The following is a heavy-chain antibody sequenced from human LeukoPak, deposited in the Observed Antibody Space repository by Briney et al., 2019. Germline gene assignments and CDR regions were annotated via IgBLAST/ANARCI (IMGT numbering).Heavy chain of an antibody. CDR3: ARCLLSGYHDY. J-gene: IGHJ4*02. CDR1: GGSFSTYY. CDR2: INHSGST. Sequence: SETLTLTCAVYGGSFSTYYWSWIRQPPGKGLEWIGEINHSGSTNYSPSLKSRVTVSLDTSKNQFSLRLSSVTAADTAVYYCARCLLSGYHDYWGQGTLVTVSS. V-gene: IGHV4-34*01. D-gene: IGHD3-22*01.